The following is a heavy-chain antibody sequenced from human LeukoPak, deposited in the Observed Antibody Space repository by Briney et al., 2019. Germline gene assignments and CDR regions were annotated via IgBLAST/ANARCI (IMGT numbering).Heavy chain of an antibody. V-gene: IGHV1-18*01. CDR2: ISTYSGNT. Sequence: ASVKDSRKASGYTFTNYGISWGRQDPGQGLEWMGWISTYSGNTNYAQKLQGRVTMNTATSTSTAYMELRSLRSDDTAVYYCARDLYSSSWLEDYWGQGTLVTVSS. J-gene: IGHJ4*02. D-gene: IGHD6-13*01. CDR1: GYTFTNYG. CDR3: ARDLYSSSWLEDY.